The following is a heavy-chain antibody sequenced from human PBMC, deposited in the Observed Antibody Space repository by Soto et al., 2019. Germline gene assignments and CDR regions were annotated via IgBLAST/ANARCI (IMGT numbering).Heavy chain of an antibody. Sequence: QVQLVQSGAEVKKPGSSVKVSCKASGGTFSSYGFSWVRQAPGQGLEWMGGIIPIFGTANYAQKFQGRVTITADDSTSTAYMELSSLRSEDTATYYCARESHYYGSGTYFRYYFDYWGQGTLVTVSS. CDR1: GGTFSSYG. J-gene: IGHJ4*02. D-gene: IGHD3-10*01. CDR3: ARESHYYGSGTYFRYYFDY. V-gene: IGHV1-69*01. CDR2: IIPIFGTA.